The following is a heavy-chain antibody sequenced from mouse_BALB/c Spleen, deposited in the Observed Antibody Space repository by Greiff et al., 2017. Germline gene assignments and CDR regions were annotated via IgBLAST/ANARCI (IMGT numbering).Heavy chain of an antibody. Sequence: EVNVVESGGGLVKPGGSLKLSCAASGFAFSSYDMSWVRQTPEKRLEWVAYISSGGGSTYYPDTVKGRFTISRDNAKNTLYLQMSSLKSEDTAMYYCARRPMDYWGQGTSVTVSS. CDR2: ISSGGGST. V-gene: IGHV5-12-1*01. CDR3: ARRPMDY. CDR1: GFAFSSYD. J-gene: IGHJ4*01.